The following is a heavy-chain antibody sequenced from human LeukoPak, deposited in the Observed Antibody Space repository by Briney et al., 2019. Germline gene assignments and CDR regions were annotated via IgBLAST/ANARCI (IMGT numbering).Heavy chain of an antibody. CDR3: ARWYYYETSGLYYGSFDY. J-gene: IGHJ4*02. D-gene: IGHD3-22*01. CDR1: DFTFNNYN. CDR2: IRYDGSYK. V-gene: IGHV3-30*02. Sequence: GGSLRLSCAASDFTFNNYNMHWVRQAPGEGLEWVAFIRYDGSYKYYADPVKGRFTISRDDSKNTLYLQMNSLRAEDTAVYYCARWYYYETSGLYYGSFDYWGQGTLVTVSS.